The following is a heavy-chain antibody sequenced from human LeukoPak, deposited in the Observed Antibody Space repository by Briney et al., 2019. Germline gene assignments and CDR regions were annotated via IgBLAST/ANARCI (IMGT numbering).Heavy chain of an antibody. Sequence: SETLSLTCTVSGGSISSGGYYWSWIRQPPGKGLEWIGYIYHSGSTYYNPSLKSRVTISVDRSKNQFSLKLSSVTAADTAVYYCASGSGSYWKFDYWGQGTLVTVSS. CDR1: GGSISSGGYY. CDR2: IYHSGST. V-gene: IGHV4-30-2*01. J-gene: IGHJ4*02. CDR3: ASGSGSYWKFDY. D-gene: IGHD1-26*01.